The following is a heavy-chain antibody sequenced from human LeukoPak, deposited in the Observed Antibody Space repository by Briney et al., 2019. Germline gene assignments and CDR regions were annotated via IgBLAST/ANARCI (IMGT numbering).Heavy chain of an antibody. D-gene: IGHD3-16*01. J-gene: IGHJ4*02. CDR1: GFTFSSYG. V-gene: IGHV3-30*03. CDR3: ARDSRMITFGGVVAY. CDR2: ISYDGSNK. Sequence: GGSLRLSCAASGFTFSSYGMHWVRQAPGKGLEWVAVISYDGSNKYYADSVKGRFTISRDNSKNTLYLQMNSLRAEDTAVYYCARDSRMITFGGVVAYWGQGTLVTVSS.